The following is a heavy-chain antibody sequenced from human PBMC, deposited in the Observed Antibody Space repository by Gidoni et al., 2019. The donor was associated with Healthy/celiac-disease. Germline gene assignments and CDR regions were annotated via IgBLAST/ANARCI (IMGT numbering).Heavy chain of an antibody. V-gene: IGHV3-13*01. CDR2: IGTAGDT. Sequence: EVQLVESGGGLVQPGGSLRLSCAACGFTFSSYDMHWVRQATGKGLGWVSVIGTAGDTYYPGSVKGRFTISRENAKNSLYLQMNSLRAGDTAVYYCARAYLAYCSSTSCRPTYGMDVWGQGTTVTVSS. CDR1: GFTFSSYD. CDR3: ARAYLAYCSSTSCRPTYGMDV. D-gene: IGHD2-2*01. J-gene: IGHJ6*02.